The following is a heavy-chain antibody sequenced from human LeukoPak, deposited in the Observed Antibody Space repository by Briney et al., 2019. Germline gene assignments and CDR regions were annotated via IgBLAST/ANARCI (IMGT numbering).Heavy chain of an antibody. CDR3: ARDLWFGPYNWFDP. CDR1: GFTLSTYW. J-gene: IGHJ5*02. V-gene: IGHV3-74*01. D-gene: IGHD3-10*01. Sequence: PGGSLRLSCAASGFTLSTYWMHWLRQAPGEGLVWVSRINSDGSSSAYADSVKGRFTISRDNAKNTLYLQMNSLRAEDTAVYYCARDLWFGPYNWFDPWGQGTLVTVSS. CDR2: INSDGSSS.